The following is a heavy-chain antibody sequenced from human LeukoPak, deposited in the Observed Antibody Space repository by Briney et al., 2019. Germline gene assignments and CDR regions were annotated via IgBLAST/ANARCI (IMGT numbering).Heavy chain of an antibody. Sequence: GGSLRLSCAASGFTFSSYWMSWVRQAPGKGLEWVANIKKDGSEKFYVDSVKGRFTISRDNAKNSLYLQMSSLRAEDTAVYYCAREYYFSHIDGWGKGTTVTVSS. D-gene: IGHD3-10*01. CDR3: AREYYFSHIDG. V-gene: IGHV3-7*01. J-gene: IGHJ6*03. CDR2: IKKDGSEK. CDR1: GFTFSSYW.